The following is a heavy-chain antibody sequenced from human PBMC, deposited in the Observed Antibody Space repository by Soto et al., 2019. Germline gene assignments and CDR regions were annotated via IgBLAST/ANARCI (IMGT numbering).Heavy chain of an antibody. CDR2: ISSSSDYI. V-gene: IGHV3-21*06. J-gene: IGHJ4*02. CDR1: GFTFASYT. D-gene: IGHD2-2*01. CDR3: ARGRVYATGHLDF. Sequence: GSLRLSCAASGFTFASYTMNWVRQAPGKGLEWVSSISSSSDYIYYADSMKGRVTISRDNAKNSLFLDMNSLTGEDTAVYYCARGRVYATGHLDFWGQGTLVTVSS.